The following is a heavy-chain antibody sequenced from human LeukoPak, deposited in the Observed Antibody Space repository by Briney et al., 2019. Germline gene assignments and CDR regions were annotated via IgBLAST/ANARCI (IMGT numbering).Heavy chain of an antibody. CDR1: GFTFTDYG. J-gene: IGHJ4*02. Sequence: GGSLRLSCAASGFTFTDYGFSWVRQPPGKGLEWVSFISSGGTYIYYADSVQGRFTISRDNVKNSVYLQMNSLRAEDTAVYYCAREPGPAAPPVDYWGQGTLVTVSS. CDR2: ISSGGTYI. D-gene: IGHD2-2*01. CDR3: AREPGPAAPPVDY. V-gene: IGHV3-21*01.